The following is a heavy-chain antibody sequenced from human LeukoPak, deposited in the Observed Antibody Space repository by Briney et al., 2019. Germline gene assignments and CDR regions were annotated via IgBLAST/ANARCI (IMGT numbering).Heavy chain of an antibody. CDR1: GYTFTGYY. D-gene: IGHD3-22*01. CDR2: FNPNSGGT. V-gene: IGHV1-2*02. J-gene: IGHJ6*02. CDR3: ASPAGILYDSSGYYFEHYYYGMDV. Sequence: ASVKVSCKASGYTFTGYYMHWVRQAPGQGLEWMGWFNPNSGGTNYAQKYQGRVTMTRDTSISTAYMELSRLRSDNTAVYYCASPAGILYDSSGYYFEHYYYGMDVWGQGTTVTVPS.